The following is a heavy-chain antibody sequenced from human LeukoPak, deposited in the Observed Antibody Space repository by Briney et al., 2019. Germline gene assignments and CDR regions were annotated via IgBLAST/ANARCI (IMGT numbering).Heavy chain of an antibody. CDR1: GGSISSYY. V-gene: IGHV4-59*01. CDR3: ATWPGYYYDCSHAFDI. Sequence: PSETLSLTCTVSGGSISSYYWSWIRQPPGKRLEWIGYIYYSGSTNYNPSLKSRVTISVDTSKNQFSLKLSSVTAADTAVYYCATWPGYYYDCSHAFDIWGQGTMVTVSS. J-gene: IGHJ3*02. CDR2: IYYSGST. D-gene: IGHD3-22*01.